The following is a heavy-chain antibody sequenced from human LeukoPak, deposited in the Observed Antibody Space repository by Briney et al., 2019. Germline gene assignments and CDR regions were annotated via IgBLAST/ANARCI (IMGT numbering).Heavy chain of an antibody. CDR2: ISSSSSII. CDR1: GFTFNTYS. J-gene: IGHJ3*02. Sequence: GGSLRLSCVASGFTFNTYSMNWVHQAPGKGLEWLSYISSSSSIIYDADSVKGRFTISRDNVKNSLYLQMNTLRDEDTAVYFCARDRYGSGTSPDSFDIWGQGTMVTVSS. CDR3: ARDRYGSGTSPDSFDI. D-gene: IGHD3-10*01. V-gene: IGHV3-48*02.